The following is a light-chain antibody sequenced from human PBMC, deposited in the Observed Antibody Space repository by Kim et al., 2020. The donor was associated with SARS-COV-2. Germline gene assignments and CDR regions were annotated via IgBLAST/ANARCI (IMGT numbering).Light chain of an antibody. CDR3: QQYNNWLT. V-gene: IGKV3-15*01. CDR2: CAS. Sequence: SEPPWVRAPLSCRSSQSVSSNLAWYQQKPGQAPRLLIYCASTRATCIPARFSGSGSGTEFTLTISSLQSEDFAVYYCQQYNNWLTFGGGTKVDIK. CDR1: QSVSSN. J-gene: IGKJ4*01.